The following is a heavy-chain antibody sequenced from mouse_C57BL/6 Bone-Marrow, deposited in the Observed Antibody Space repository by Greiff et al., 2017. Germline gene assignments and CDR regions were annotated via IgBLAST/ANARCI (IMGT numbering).Heavy chain of an antibody. CDR2: IIYDGSN. Sequence: EVKVEESGPGLVQPSQSLSLTCSVTGYSITNGYYWNWLRQFPGNKLEWMGYIIYDGSNNYNPSLKNQISITRDTSKNQFFLKLNSVTTEDTATYYCARRGDFAYWGQGTLVTVSA. CDR3: ARRGDFAY. V-gene: IGHV3-6*01. CDR1: GYSITNGYY. J-gene: IGHJ3*01. D-gene: IGHD3-3*01.